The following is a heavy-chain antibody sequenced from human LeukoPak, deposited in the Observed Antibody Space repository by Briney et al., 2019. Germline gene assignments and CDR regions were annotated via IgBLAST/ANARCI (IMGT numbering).Heavy chain of an antibody. CDR3: ASGYCSSASCYHFHY. CDR1: GGSISSGDYY. Sequence: SETLSVTCTVSGGSISSGDYYWTWIRQPPGKGLEWIGYIYYSGSTYYNPSLKSRVTVSVDTSKNQFSLKLSSVTAADTAVYYCASGYCSSASCYHFHYWGQGTLVTVSS. J-gene: IGHJ4*02. CDR2: IYYSGST. V-gene: IGHV4-30-4*01. D-gene: IGHD2-2*01.